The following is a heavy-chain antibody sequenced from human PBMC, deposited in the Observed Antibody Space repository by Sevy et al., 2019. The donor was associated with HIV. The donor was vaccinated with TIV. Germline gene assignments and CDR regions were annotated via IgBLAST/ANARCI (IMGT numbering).Heavy chain of an antibody. CDR3: ARSPDYYGSGTFDY. D-gene: IGHD3-10*01. V-gene: IGHV3-48*02. CDR1: GFTFSSYS. CDR2: ISSSSSTI. Sequence: GRSLRLSCAASGFTFSSYSMNWVRQAPGKGLEWVSYISSSSSTIYYADSVKGRFTISRDNAKNSLYLQMNSLRDEDTAVYYCARSPDYYGSGTFDYWGQGTLVTVSS. J-gene: IGHJ4*02.